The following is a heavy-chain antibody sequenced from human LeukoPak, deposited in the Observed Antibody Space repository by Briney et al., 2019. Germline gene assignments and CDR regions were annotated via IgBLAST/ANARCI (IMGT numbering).Heavy chain of an antibody. CDR2: INHSGST. D-gene: IGHD3-16*02. CDR3: ARGYDYVWGSYRIFDY. V-gene: IGHV4-34*01. Sequence: PSETLSLTCTVSGGSFSGYYWSWIRQPPGKGLEWIGEINHSGSTNYNPSLKSRVTISVDTSKNQFSLKLSSVTAADTVVYYCARGYDYVWGSYRIFDYWGQGTLVTVSS. J-gene: IGHJ4*02. CDR1: GGSFSGYY.